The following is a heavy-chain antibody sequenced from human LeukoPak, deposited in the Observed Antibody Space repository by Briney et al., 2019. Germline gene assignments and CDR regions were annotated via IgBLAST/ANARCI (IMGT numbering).Heavy chain of an antibody. D-gene: IGHD3-22*01. Sequence: GASVKVSCKASGYTVTSYGMNWVRQAPGQGLERMGWINTNTGNPTYAQGFTGRFVFSLDTSVSTAYLKISSLKAEDTAVYYCARYYYYDSSGYYAFDYWGQGTLVTVSS. CDR2: INTNTGNP. CDR3: ARYYYYDSSGYYAFDY. CDR1: GYTVTSYG. V-gene: IGHV7-4-1*02. J-gene: IGHJ4*02.